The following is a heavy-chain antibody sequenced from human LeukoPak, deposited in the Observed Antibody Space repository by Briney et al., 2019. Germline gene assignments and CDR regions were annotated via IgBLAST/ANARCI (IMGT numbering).Heavy chain of an antibody. Sequence: ASVKVSCKASGYTFTSYDINWVRQATGQGLEWMGWMNPNSGNTDHAQKFQGRLTITRNTSISTAYMELSSLRSEDTAVYYCARDSSGWYHWFDPWGQGTLVTVSS. CDR3: ARDSSGWYHWFDP. CDR1: GYTFTSYD. D-gene: IGHD6-19*01. V-gene: IGHV1-8*03. CDR2: MNPNSGNT. J-gene: IGHJ5*02.